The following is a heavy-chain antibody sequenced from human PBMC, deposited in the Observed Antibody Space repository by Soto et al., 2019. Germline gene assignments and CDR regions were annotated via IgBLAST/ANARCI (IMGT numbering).Heavy chain of an antibody. CDR2: IWYDGSNK. Sequence: XXSLRLSFAASGFTFRSYGMHWVRQAPGKGLEWVAVIWYDGSNKYYADSVKGRFTISRDNSKNTLYLQMNSPRAEDTAVYYCARDRSSAFDIWGQGTMVTVSS. V-gene: IGHV3-33*01. CDR1: GFTFRSYG. CDR3: ARDRSSAFDI. J-gene: IGHJ3*02. D-gene: IGHD3-16*02.